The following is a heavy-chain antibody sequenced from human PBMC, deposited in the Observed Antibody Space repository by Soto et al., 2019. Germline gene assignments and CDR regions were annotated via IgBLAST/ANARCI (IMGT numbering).Heavy chain of an antibody. V-gene: IGHV3-64D*08. Sequence: GGSLRLSCSASGFTFSSYAMHWVRQAPGKGLEYVSAISSNGGSTYYADSVKGRFTISRDNSKNTLYLQMSSLRAEDTAVYYCVKSGSSSDYYFDYWGQGTLVTVSS. J-gene: IGHJ4*02. CDR1: GFTFSSYA. D-gene: IGHD6-6*01. CDR3: VKSGSSSDYYFDY. CDR2: ISSNGGST.